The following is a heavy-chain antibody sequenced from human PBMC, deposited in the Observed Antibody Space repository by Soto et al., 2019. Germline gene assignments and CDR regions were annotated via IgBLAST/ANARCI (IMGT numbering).Heavy chain of an antibody. J-gene: IGHJ6*02. CDR2: VNHGGSS. D-gene: IGHD1-26*01. V-gene: IGHV4-34*09. CDR1: GGSFSGHY. Sequence: SETLSLTCAVYGGSFSGHYWGWIRQAPGQGLEWIGEVNHGGSSNYNPSLRSRVIMSVDTSKNQFSLKLSSVTAADTAVYYCARDHKWDGMDVWGQGTTVTVSS. CDR3: ARDHKWDGMDV.